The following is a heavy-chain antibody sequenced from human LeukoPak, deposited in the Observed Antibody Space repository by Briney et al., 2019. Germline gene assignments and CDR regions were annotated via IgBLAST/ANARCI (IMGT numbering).Heavy chain of an antibody. CDR1: GYTFTSYY. CDR3: ARADCGGDCYPSTYFDY. Sequence: ASVKVSCKASGYTFTSYYMHWVRQAPGQGLEWMGIINPSGGSTSYAQKFQGRVTMTRDTSTSTVYMEQSSLRSEDTAVYYCARADCGGDCYPSTYFDYWGQGTLVTVSS. V-gene: IGHV1-46*01. J-gene: IGHJ4*02. D-gene: IGHD2-21*01. CDR2: INPSGGST.